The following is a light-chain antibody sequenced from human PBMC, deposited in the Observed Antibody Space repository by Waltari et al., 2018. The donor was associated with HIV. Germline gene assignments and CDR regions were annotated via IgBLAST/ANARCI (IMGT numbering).Light chain of an antibody. Sequence: QSVLIQPPSPSGTPGQSVTISCSGSNSNIGRHYVYWYQQLPGTAPKLLIYRNDQRPSGVPDRFSGSKSGTSASLAISGLRSEDEADYYCAAWDDSLSGPVFGGGTKVTVL. V-gene: IGLV1-47*01. CDR2: RND. J-gene: IGLJ2*01. CDR1: NSNIGRHY. CDR3: AAWDDSLSGPV.